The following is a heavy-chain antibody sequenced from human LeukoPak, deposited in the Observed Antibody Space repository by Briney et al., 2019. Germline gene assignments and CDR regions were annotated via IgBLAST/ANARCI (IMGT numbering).Heavy chain of an antibody. CDR3: ARAIFDYYDSSGYSEGLDP. CDR1: GFTFSTSA. J-gene: IGHJ5*02. V-gene: IGHV3-23*01. CDR2: IRASDDTT. Sequence: GGSLRLSCEVFGFTFSTSAMSWVRQAPGKGLEWVSGIRASDDTTYYVDSVKGRFTISRDNAKNTLYLQMNSLRAEDTAVYYCARAIFDYYDSSGYSEGLDPWAREPWSPSPQ. D-gene: IGHD3-22*01.